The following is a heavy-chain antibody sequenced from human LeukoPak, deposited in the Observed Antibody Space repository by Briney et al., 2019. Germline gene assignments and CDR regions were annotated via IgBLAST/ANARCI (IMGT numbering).Heavy chain of an antibody. V-gene: IGHV3-30*04. D-gene: IGHD6-19*01. J-gene: IGHJ4*02. CDR3: ARSSSGWYYFDY. CDR2: ISYDGSNK. CDR1: GFTFSSHA. Sequence: GRSLRLSCAASGFTFSSHAMHWVRQAPGKGLEWVAVISYDGSNKYYADSVKGRFTISRDNSKNTLYLQMNSLRAEDTAVYYCARSSSGWYYFDYWGQGTLVTVSS.